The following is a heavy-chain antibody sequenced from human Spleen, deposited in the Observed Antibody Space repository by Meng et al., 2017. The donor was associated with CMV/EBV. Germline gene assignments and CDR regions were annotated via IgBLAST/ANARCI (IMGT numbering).Heavy chain of an antibody. D-gene: IGHD2-21*02. Sequence: SVKVPCKASGGTFNRYTFSWVRQAPGQGLEWMGRIIPLLGVANNAQKFQNRVTITADRFTSTTYMELRSLRYEDTAVYYCARGDVVVTAPLDYWGQGTVVTVSS. CDR3: ARGDVVVTAPLDY. CDR2: IIPLLGVA. V-gene: IGHV1-69*02. J-gene: IGHJ4*01. CDR1: GGTFNRYT.